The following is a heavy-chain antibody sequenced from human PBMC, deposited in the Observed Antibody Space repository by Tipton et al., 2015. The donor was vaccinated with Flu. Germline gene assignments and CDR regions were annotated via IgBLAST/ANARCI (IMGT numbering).Heavy chain of an antibody. Sequence: QLVQSGGGVVQPGRSLRLSCAASGSTFSSYAMHWVRQAPGKGLEWVAVISYDGSNKYYADSVKGRFTISRDNSKNTLYLQMNSLRAEDTAVYYCARYSSTLAAFDIWGQGTMVTVSS. CDR2: ISYDGSNK. D-gene: IGHD6-19*01. V-gene: IGHV3-30*01. CDR1: GSTFSSYA. CDR3: ARYSSTLAAFDI. J-gene: IGHJ3*02.